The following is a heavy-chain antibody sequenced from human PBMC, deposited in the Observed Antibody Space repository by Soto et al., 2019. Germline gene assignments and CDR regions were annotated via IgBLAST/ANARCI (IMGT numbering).Heavy chain of an antibody. D-gene: IGHD3-9*01. CDR1: GFSFSRHS. CDR3: ARDQGLLRYGYSDS. Sequence: EVQLVESGGGLVKPGGSLRLSCEASGFSFSRHSMNWVRQAPGKGLEWVSSIGNDPSYLYYAGSVKGRFTISRDNAKNSLYLQMNSLGVEDTAVYYCARDQGLLRYGYSDSWGQGTPVTVSS. J-gene: IGHJ5*02. V-gene: IGHV3-21*06. CDR2: IGNDPSYL.